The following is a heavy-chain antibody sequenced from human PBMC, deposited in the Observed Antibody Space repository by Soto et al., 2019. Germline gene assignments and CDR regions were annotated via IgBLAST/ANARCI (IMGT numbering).Heavy chain of an antibody. D-gene: IGHD2-15*01. V-gene: IGHV3-21*01. Sequence: GGSLRLSCVASGFTFSSYSMNWVRQAPGKGLEWVSSISSSSSYIYYADSVKGRFTISRDNAKNSLYLQMNSLRAEDTAVYYCARDQDIVVVVAATRYYYGMDVWGQGTTVTVSS. J-gene: IGHJ6*02. CDR1: GFTFSSYS. CDR3: ARDQDIVVVVAATRYYYGMDV. CDR2: ISSSSSYI.